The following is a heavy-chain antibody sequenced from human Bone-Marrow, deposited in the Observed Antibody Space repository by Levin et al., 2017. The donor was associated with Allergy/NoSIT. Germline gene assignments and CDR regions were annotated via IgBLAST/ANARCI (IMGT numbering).Heavy chain of an antibody. V-gene: IGHV3-30-3*01. D-gene: IGHD5-18*01. CDR2: ISNDGSTK. Sequence: SCAASGFTFSSYVMHWVRQAPGKGLEWVAVISNDGSTKFYADSVKGRFTMSRDNSKNSLYLQMNGLRAEDTAVYYCARENVDMDTPMGGAFDIWGQGTMVTVSS. CDR1: GFTFSSYV. CDR3: ARENVDMDTPMGGAFDI. J-gene: IGHJ3*02.